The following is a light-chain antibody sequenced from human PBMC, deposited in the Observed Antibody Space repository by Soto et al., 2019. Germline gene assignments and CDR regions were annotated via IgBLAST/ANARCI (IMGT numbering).Light chain of an antibody. J-gene: IGKJ1*01. V-gene: IGKV1-39*01. CDR2: AAS. CDR1: QSVGNF. Sequence: DIQMTQSPSSQSASVGARVTITYRASQSVGNFLSWYQQKPGVPPKYLIYAASNLQSGVPSRFSGSGSGTDFTLTISRLQPEDSATYYCQQTYTIPWTFGQGTKVDIK. CDR3: QQTYTIPWT.